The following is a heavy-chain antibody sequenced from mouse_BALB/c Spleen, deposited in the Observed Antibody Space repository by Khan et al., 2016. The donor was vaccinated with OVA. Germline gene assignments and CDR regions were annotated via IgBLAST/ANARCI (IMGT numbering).Heavy chain of an antibody. Sequence: EVELVESGGGLVQPGGSLKLSCATSGFTFSDYYMYWVRQTPEKRLEWVAYISNGGGSTYYPDTVKGRFTISRDNDKPTRNLQMRSQNSEDTAMYYCARQLYGAMDHWGQGTSVTVSS. D-gene: IGHD2-12*01. J-gene: IGHJ4*01. CDR3: ARQLYGAMDH. V-gene: IGHV5-12*02. CDR1: GFTFSDYY. CDR2: ISNGGGST.